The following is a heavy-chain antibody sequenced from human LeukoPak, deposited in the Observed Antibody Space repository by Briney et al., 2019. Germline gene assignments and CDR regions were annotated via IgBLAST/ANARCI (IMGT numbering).Heavy chain of an antibody. J-gene: IGHJ4*02. CDR1: GYTFTGYY. D-gene: IGHD4-17*01. V-gene: IGHV1-2*06. CDR2: INPNSGGT. Sequence: ASVKVSCKASGYTFTGYYMHWARQAPGQGLEWMGRINPNSGGTNYAQKFQGRVTMTRDTSISTAYMELSRLRSDDTAVYYCARLYGDYVGADYWGQGTLVTVSS. CDR3: ARLYGDYVGADY.